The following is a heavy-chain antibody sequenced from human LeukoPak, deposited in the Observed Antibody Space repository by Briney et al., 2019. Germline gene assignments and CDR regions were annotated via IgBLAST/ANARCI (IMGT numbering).Heavy chain of an antibody. J-gene: IGHJ4*02. D-gene: IGHD3-3*01. V-gene: IGHV1-2*02. CDR3: ARGSSRFLEWLLYGDY. CDR2: INPNSGGT. CDR1: GYTFTGYY. Sequence: ASVKVSCKASGYTFTGYYMHWVRQAPGQGLEWMGWINPNSGGTNYAQKFQGRVTMTRDTSISTAYMELSRLRSDDTAVYHCARGSSRFLEWLLYGDYWGQGTLVTVSS.